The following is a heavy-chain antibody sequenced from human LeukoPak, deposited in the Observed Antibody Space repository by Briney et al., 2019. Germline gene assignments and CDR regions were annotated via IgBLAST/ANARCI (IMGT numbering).Heavy chain of an antibody. V-gene: IGHV1-18*01. CDR1: GYTFTSYG. D-gene: IGHD6-19*01. CDR2: ISAYNGNT. CDR3: ASQTLGYGWLASLQH. J-gene: IGHJ1*01. Sequence: ASVKVSCRASGYTFTSYGISWVRQAPGQGLEWMGWISAYNGNTNYAQKLQGRVTMTTDTSTSTAYMELSSLRSEDTAVYYCASQTLGYGWLASLQHWGQGTLVTVSS.